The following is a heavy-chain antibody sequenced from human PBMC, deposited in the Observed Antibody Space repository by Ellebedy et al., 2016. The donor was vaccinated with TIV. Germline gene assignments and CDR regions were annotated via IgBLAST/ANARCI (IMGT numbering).Heavy chain of an antibody. Sequence: PGGSLRLSCAASGFTFSTYAMSWVRQAPGMGLEWVSVMSGGGDIIYYADSVKGRFTISRDNSKNTLYLQMNSLRAEDTDVYYCARDFSSSWYWGLHYWGQGTLVTVSS. J-gene: IGHJ4*02. V-gene: IGHV3-23*01. CDR2: MSGGGDII. CDR3: ARDFSSSWYWGLHY. D-gene: IGHD6-13*01. CDR1: GFTFSTYA.